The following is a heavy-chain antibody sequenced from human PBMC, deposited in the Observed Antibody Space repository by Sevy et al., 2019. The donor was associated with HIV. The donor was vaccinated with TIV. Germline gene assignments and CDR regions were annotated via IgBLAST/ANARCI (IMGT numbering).Heavy chain of an antibody. CDR3: ARDLAGTAGAYFDL. Sequence: ASVKVSCKTSGHTVTGYFIHWVRQAPGQGLEWMGRISPNSGGTKYPQNFQGRVTMTRDTSISTAYMELSRLRSDDTAFYYCARDLAGTAGAYFDLWGRGTLVTVSS. J-gene: IGHJ2*01. CDR1: GHTVTGYF. D-gene: IGHD6-19*01. CDR2: ISPNSGGT. V-gene: IGHV1-2*06.